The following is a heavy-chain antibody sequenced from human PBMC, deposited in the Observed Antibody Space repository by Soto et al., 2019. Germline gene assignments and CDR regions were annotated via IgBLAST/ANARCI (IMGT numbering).Heavy chain of an antibody. D-gene: IGHD2-2*01. CDR2: IIPIFGTA. CDR3: ARGSPKQRYPVPAAIRWFDP. Sequence: SVKVSCKASGGTFSSYAISWVRQAPGQGLEWMGGIIPIFGTANYAQKFQGRVTITADESTSTAYMELSSLRSEDTAVYYCARGSPKQRYPVPAAIRWFDPWGQGNMVAVSS. V-gene: IGHV1-69*13. J-gene: IGHJ5*02. CDR1: GGTFSSYA.